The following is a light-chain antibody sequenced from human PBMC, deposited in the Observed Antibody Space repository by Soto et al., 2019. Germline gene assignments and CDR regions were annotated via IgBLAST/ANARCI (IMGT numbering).Light chain of an antibody. CDR2: DVS. CDR3: QQYNSYSWT. CDR1: QSISLW. Sequence: DIQKTQSPSTLSAFVGDRVTITCRASQSISLWLAWYQQKPGKAPRLLIYDVSTLESGVPSRFSGSGSGTEFSLTIKSLEPDDFATYYCQQYNSYSWTFGQGTKVEIK. J-gene: IGKJ1*01. V-gene: IGKV1-5*01.